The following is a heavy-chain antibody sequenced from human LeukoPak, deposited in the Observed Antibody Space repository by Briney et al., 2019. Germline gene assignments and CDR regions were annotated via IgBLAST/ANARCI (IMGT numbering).Heavy chain of an antibody. D-gene: IGHD6-19*01. Sequence: GGSLRLSCAASGFTFSSYAMSWVRQAPGKGLEWVSAISGSGGSTYYADSVKGRFTISRDNSKNTLYLQMNSLRAEDTAVYYCAKYSFSSGWPPSYYFDYWGQGTLVTVSS. V-gene: IGHV3-23*01. CDR2: ISGSGGST. CDR1: GFTFSSYA. J-gene: IGHJ4*02. CDR3: AKYSFSSGWPPSYYFDY.